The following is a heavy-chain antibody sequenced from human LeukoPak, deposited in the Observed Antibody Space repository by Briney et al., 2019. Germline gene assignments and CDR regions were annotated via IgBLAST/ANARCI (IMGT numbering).Heavy chain of an antibody. CDR1: GGSFSGYY. Sequence: SETLSLTCAVYGGSFSGYYWSWFRQPPGKGLEWIGEINHSGSTNYNPSLKSRVTISVDTSKNQFSLKLSSVTAADTAVYYCARDHGSGSYYRANPNPFDYWGQGTLVTVSS. D-gene: IGHD3-10*01. J-gene: IGHJ4*02. CDR2: INHSGST. V-gene: IGHV4-34*01. CDR3: ARDHGSGSYYRANPNPFDY.